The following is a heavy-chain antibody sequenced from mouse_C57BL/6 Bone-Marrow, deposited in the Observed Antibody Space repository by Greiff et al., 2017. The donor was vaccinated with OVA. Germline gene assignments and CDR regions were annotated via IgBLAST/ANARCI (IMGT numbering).Heavy chain of an antibody. V-gene: IGHV1-42*01. Sequence: EVQLQQSGPELVKPGASVKISCKASGYSFTGYYMNWVKQSPEKSLEWIGEINPSTGGTTYNQKFEAKATLTVDKSSSTAYMQLKSLTSEDSAVYYCARRVLRLRYFDVWGTGTTVTVSS. CDR1: GYSFTGYY. D-gene: IGHD1-2*01. J-gene: IGHJ1*03. CDR3: ARRVLRLRYFDV. CDR2: INPSTGGT.